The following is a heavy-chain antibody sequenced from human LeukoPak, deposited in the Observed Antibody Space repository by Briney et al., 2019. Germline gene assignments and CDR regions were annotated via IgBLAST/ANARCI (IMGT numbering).Heavy chain of an antibody. CDR3: ARDYGGSSPFDY. Sequence: PGGSLRLSCAASGFTFSSYEMNWVRQAPGKGLEWVSYISSSGSTIYYADSVKGRFTISRDNAKNSVFLEMNSLRAEDTAVYYCARDYGGSSPFDYWGQGTLVTVSS. CDR1: GFTFSSYE. V-gene: IGHV3-48*03. CDR2: ISSSGSTI. J-gene: IGHJ4*02. D-gene: IGHD4-23*01.